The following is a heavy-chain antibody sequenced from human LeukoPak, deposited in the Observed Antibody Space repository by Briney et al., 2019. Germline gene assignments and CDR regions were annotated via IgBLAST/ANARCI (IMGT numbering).Heavy chain of an antibody. Sequence: PGGSLRLSCAASGFTVSSNYMSWVRQAPGKGLEWVSVIYSGGSTYYADSVKGRFTISRDNSKNTLYLQMNSLRAEDTAVYYCARTLIDYYDSSGTPDYWGQGTLVTVSS. J-gene: IGHJ4*02. CDR3: ARTLIDYYDSSGTPDY. CDR2: IYSGGST. D-gene: IGHD3-22*01. V-gene: IGHV3-66*01. CDR1: GFTVSSNY.